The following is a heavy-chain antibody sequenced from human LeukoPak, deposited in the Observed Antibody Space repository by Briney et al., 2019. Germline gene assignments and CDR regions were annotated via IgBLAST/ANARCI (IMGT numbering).Heavy chain of an antibody. V-gene: IGHV1-2*02. Sequence: ASVKVSCKASGYTFTGYFMHWVRQAPGQGLEWMGWIKTNSGGTKYTQKFQGRVTMTRDTSISTAYMELTRVRSDDTAVYYCAREGAATPSDFDYWGQGTLVTVSS. CDR1: GYTFTGYF. D-gene: IGHD6-25*01. CDR3: AREGAATPSDFDY. J-gene: IGHJ4*02. CDR2: IKTNSGGT.